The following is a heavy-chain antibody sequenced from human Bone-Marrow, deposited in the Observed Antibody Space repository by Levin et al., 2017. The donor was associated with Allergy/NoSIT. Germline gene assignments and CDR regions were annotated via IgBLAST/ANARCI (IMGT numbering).Heavy chain of an antibody. J-gene: IGHJ4*02. D-gene: IGHD3-16*01. Sequence: SETLSLTCTVSGTYISSYSWSWIRQSPGKGLEWIGYLYYGGSTNYNPSLKSRVAISVDTSKNQFSLKLTSVTAADTAIYYCARADLWGEYPFYFDSWGQGTLVTVSS. V-gene: IGHV4-59*01. CDR2: LYYGGST. CDR1: GTYISSYS. CDR3: ARADLWGEYPFYFDS.